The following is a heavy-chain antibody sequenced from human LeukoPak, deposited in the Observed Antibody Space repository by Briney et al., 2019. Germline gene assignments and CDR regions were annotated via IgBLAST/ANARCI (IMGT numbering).Heavy chain of an antibody. V-gene: IGHV3-23*01. CDR1: GFTFSSYA. CDR2: ISGSGGST. D-gene: IGHD6-19*01. J-gene: IGHJ6*02. CDR3: AKDGAVAAIYYYYGMDV. Sequence: GGSLRLSCAASGFTFSSYAMSWVRQAPGKGLEWVSAISGSGGSTYYADSVKGRFTISRDNSKNTLYLQMNSLRAEDTAVYCCAKDGAVAAIYYYYGMDVWGQGTTVTVSS.